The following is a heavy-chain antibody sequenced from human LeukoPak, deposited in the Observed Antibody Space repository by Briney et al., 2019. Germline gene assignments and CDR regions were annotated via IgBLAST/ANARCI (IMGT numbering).Heavy chain of an antibody. J-gene: IGHJ4*01. Sequence: VKPSETLSLTCTVSGASINNDFWTWIRQPPGKGLEWIGYIYSSGSANYNPSLKSRVIISGDTSKNQISLNLTSVTAADTAVYFCARHRDYYDTWGHGTLVTVSS. CDR2: IYSSGSA. CDR3: ARHRDYYDT. V-gene: IGHV4-59*08. CDR1: GASINNDF. D-gene: IGHD3-22*01.